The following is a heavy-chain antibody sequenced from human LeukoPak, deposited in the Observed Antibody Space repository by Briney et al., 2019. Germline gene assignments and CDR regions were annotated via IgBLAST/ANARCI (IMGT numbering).Heavy chain of an antibody. CDR2: INHSGST. D-gene: IGHD2-15*01. CDR3: ARSVVALKPFDY. J-gene: IGHJ4*02. V-gene: IGHV4-34*01. Sequence: SETLSLTCAVYGGSFSGYYWSWNRQPPGKGLEWIGEINHSGSTNYNPSLKSRVTISVDTSKNQFSLKLSSVTAADTAVYYCARSVVALKPFDYWGQGTLVTVSS. CDR1: GGSFSGYY.